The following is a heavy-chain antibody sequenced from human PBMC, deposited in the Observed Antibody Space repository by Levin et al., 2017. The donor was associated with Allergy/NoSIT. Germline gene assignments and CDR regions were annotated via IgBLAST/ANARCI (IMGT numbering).Heavy chain of an antibody. Sequence: GESLKISCAASGFTFSSYGMHWVRQAPGKGLEWVAVIWYDGSNKYYADSVKGRFTISRDNSKNTLYLQMNSLRAEDTAVYYCAIDEGIVVVPAAPSVWGQGTLVTVSS. CDR3: AIDEGIVVVPAAPSV. D-gene: IGHD2-2*01. CDR2: IWYDGSNK. J-gene: IGHJ4*02. CDR1: GFTFSSYG. V-gene: IGHV3-33*01.